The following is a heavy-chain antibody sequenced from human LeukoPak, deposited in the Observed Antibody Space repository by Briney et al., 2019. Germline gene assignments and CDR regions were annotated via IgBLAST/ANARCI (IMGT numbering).Heavy chain of an antibody. CDR1: GGSISSGGYY. V-gene: IGHV4-31*03. J-gene: IGHJ4*02. CDR2: IYYSGST. Sequence: PSETLSLTCTVSGGSISSGGYYWSWIRQHPGKGLEWIGYIYYSGSTYYNPSLKSRVTISVDTSKNQFSLKLSSVTAADTAVYYCARVYSYGSGSYPYYFDYWGQGTLVTVSS. D-gene: IGHD3-10*01. CDR3: ARVYSYGSGSYPYYFDY.